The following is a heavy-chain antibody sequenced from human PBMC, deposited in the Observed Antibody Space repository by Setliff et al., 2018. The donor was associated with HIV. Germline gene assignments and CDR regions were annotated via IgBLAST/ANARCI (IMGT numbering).Heavy chain of an antibody. V-gene: IGHV4-61*09. CDR1: GGSISSGSYY. CDR2: IYTSGST. Sequence: PSETLSLTCTVSGGSISSGSYYWSWMRQPAGKGLEWIGHIYTSGSTNYNPSLKSRVTISVDTSKNQYPRKLSSVTAADTAVDYCARLSGGMVPTCWGQGTLVTVSS. CDR3: ARLSGGMVPTC. J-gene: IGHJ4*02. D-gene: IGHD3-10*01.